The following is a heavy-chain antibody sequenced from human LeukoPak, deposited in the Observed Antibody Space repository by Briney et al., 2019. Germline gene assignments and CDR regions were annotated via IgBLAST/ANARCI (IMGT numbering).Heavy chain of an antibody. CDR2: IFYSGST. D-gene: IGHD2-2*01. J-gene: IGHJ4*02. CDR1: GVSISSYY. Sequence: PSETLSLTCTVSGVSISSYYWSWIRQPPGKGLEWIGYIFYSGSTNYNPSLKSRVTISVDRSKIQFSLKLGSLTAADTAVYYCARGPKVVPAAIWGQGTLVTVSS. V-gene: IGHV4-59*01. CDR3: ARGPKVVPAAI.